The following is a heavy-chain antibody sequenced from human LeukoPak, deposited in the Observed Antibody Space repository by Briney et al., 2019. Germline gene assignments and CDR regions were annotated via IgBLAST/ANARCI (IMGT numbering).Heavy chain of an antibody. V-gene: IGHV3-21*01. J-gene: IGHJ3*02. CDR3: ARDVHYYDSSGYYYNAFDI. CDR2: ISSSSSYI. D-gene: IGHD3-22*01. CDR1: GFTFSSYS. Sequence: GGSLRLSCAASGFTFSSYSMNWVRQAPGKGLEWVSSISSSSSYIYYADSVEGRFTISRDNAKNSLYLQMNSLRAEDTAVYYCARDVHYYDSSGYYYNAFDIWGQGTMVTVSS.